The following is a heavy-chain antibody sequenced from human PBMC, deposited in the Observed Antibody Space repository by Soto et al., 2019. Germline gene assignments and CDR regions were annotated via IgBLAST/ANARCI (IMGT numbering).Heavy chain of an antibody. CDR1: GDSISIATYS. V-gene: IGHV4-39*01. J-gene: IGHJ4*02. CDR3: ARHPDCTVVTHCQFDF. Sequence: PSDTLSLTCTVSGDSISIATYSWGWILHPPGKGLEWMGSMSYPGKTYDNASLKSRVTMSLDTSKNQFSLRLTSVTAADTAIYYCARHPDCTVVTHCQFDFWGLGTLVTVS. D-gene: IGHD2-21*02. CDR2: MSYPGKT.